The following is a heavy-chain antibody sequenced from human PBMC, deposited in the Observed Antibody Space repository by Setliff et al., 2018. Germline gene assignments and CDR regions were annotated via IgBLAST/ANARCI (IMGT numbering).Heavy chain of an antibody. V-gene: IGHV4-59*12. D-gene: IGHD6-6*01. CDR2: IYSSGIT. CDR3: ARGRNIAARLLDS. J-gene: IGHJ4*02. CDR1: GGSITNFY. Sequence: SETLSLTCTVSGGSITNFYWNWIRQSPGKGLEWIGYIYSSGITNYNPSLKSRLTMSVDTSKNQFSLHLSSMTAADTAVYYCARGRNIAARLLDSWGQGTLVTVSS.